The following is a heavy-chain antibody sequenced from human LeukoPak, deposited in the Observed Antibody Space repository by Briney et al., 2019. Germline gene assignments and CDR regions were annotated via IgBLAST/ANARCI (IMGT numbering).Heavy chain of an antibody. Sequence: GASVKVSCKASGGTFSSYAISWVRQAPGQGLEWMGRIIPILGIANYAQKFQGRVTITADKSTSTAYMELSSLRSEDTAVYYCARANSGYDCDYWGQGTLVTVSS. V-gene: IGHV1-69*04. D-gene: IGHD5-12*01. CDR3: ARANSGYDCDY. CDR2: IIPILGIA. CDR1: GGTFSSYA. J-gene: IGHJ4*02.